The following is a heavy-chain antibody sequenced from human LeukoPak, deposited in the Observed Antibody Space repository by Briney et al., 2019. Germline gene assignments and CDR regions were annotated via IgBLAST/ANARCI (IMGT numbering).Heavy chain of an antibody. D-gene: IGHD6-19*01. Sequence: ASVKVSCKASGGTFSSYDINWVRQATGQGLEWMGWMNPNSGNTGYAQKFQGRVTITRNTSISTAYMELSSLRSEDTAVYYCARGTGLQSFSSGWFWDAFDIWGQGTMVTVSS. CDR2: MNPNSGNT. CDR1: GGTFSSYD. CDR3: ARGTGLQSFSSGWFWDAFDI. V-gene: IGHV1-8*03. J-gene: IGHJ3*02.